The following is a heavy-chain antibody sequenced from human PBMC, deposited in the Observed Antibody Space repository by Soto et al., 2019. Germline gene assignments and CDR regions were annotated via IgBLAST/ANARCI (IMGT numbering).Heavy chain of an antibody. Sequence: PSETLSLTCTVSGGSISSYYWSWIRRPPGKGLEWIGYIYYSGSTNYNPSLKSRVTISVDTSKNQFPLKLSSVTAADTAVYYCARGEGDAGAYSSGWYRTADYYGMDVWGQGTTVTVSS. CDR3: ARGEGDAGAYSSGWYRTADYYGMDV. J-gene: IGHJ6*02. V-gene: IGHV4-59*01. CDR2: IYYSGST. D-gene: IGHD6-19*01. CDR1: GGSISSYY.